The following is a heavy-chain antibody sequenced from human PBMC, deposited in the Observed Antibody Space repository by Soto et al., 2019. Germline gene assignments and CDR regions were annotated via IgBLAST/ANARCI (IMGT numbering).Heavy chain of an antibody. CDR3: ARLGARVRGVIKRGYYFDY. Sequence: SETLSLTCAVYGGSFSGYYWSWIRQHPGKGLEWIGEINHRGSTNYNPSLKSRVTISVDTSKNQFSLKLISVTAADTAVYYWARLGARVRGVIKRGYYFDYWGQGTLVTVSS. V-gene: IGHV4-34*01. D-gene: IGHD3-10*01. CDR1: GGSFSGYY. CDR2: INHRGST. J-gene: IGHJ4*02.